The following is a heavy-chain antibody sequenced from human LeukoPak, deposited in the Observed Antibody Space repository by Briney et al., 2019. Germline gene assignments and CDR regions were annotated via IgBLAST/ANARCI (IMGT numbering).Heavy chain of an antibody. Sequence: GGSLRLSCAASGFTFSSNAMTWVRQAPGKGLEWVSAIHGSDDNTHYADSVKGRFTISRDKSKNTLYLQMNSLRADDTAVYYCAKDGYSSRDMDVWGKGTTVTISS. V-gene: IGHV3-23*01. D-gene: IGHD6-13*01. J-gene: IGHJ6*03. CDR1: GFTFSSNA. CDR3: AKDGYSSRDMDV. CDR2: IHGSDDNT.